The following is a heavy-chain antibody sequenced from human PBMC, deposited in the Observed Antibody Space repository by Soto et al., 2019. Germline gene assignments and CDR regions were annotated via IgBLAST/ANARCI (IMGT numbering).Heavy chain of an antibody. CDR2: IYPGDSDT. CDR3: AASIFYYGMDV. CDR1: GYTFSRYW. J-gene: IGHJ6*02. Sequence: GESLKISCKASGYTFSRYWIAWVRQMPGKGLDWMGIIYPGDSDTKYNPSFQGQVTISADKSITTTYLQWSSLKASDTAIYYCAASIFYYGMDVWGQGTTVTVSS. V-gene: IGHV5-51*01.